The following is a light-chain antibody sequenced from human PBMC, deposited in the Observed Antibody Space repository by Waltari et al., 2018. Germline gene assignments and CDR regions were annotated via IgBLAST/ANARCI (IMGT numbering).Light chain of an antibody. V-gene: IGLV2-11*01. Sequence: QSALTQPRSVSGSPGQSVTLSCTGTSSDVGGYTYVAWYQQHPGKAPKLMIYDVSKRPSGVPDRFSGSKSGNTASLTISGLQAEDEADYYCCSYAGSYTLGVFGGGTKLTVL. J-gene: IGLJ3*02. CDR2: DVS. CDR3: CSYAGSYTLGV. CDR1: SSDVGGYTY.